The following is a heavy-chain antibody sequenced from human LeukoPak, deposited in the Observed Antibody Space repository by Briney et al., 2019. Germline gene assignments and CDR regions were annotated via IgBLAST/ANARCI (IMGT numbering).Heavy chain of an antibody. D-gene: IGHD5-24*01. V-gene: IGHV3-30*04. CDR3: ARDEITDYMDV. Sequence: PGRSLRLSCAASGFTFSSYAMHWVRQAPGKGLEWVAVISYDGSNKYYADSVKGRFTISRDNSKNTLYLQMNSLRAEDTAVYYCARDEITDYMDVWGKGTTVTVSS. CDR1: GFTFSSYA. J-gene: IGHJ6*03. CDR2: ISYDGSNK.